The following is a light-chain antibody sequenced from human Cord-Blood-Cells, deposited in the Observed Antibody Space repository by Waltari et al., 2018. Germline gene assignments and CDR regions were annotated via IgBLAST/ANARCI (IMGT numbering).Light chain of an antibody. CDR3: QQYYSTPYS. CDR1: QSVLYTSNNKNY. CDR2: WAS. Sequence: DIVMTQSPEYLAVPQGERATINCKSSQSVLYTSNNKNYLAWYQQKPGQPPKLLIYWASTRESGVPDRFSSSGSGTDFTLTISSLQAEDVAVYYCQQYYSTPYSFGQGTKLEIK. V-gene: IGKV4-1*01. J-gene: IGKJ2*03.